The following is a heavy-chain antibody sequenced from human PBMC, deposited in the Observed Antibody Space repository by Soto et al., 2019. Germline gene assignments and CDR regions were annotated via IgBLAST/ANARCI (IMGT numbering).Heavy chain of an antibody. CDR2: IIPIFGTA. V-gene: IGHV1-69*13. Sequence: GASVKVACKASGGTFSRYAISWVRQAPGQELEWMGGIIPIFGTANYAQKFQGRVTITADESTSTAYMELSSLRSEDTAVYYCARAYCGGDCPPRPPYFDYWGQGTLVTVSS. D-gene: IGHD2-21*02. CDR3: ARAYCGGDCPPRPPYFDY. J-gene: IGHJ4*02. CDR1: GGTFSRYA.